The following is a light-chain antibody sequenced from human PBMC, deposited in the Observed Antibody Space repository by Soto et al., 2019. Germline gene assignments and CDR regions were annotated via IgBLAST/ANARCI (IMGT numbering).Light chain of an antibody. V-gene: IGKV3-11*01. CDR3: HQRQYWLPIT. J-gene: IGKJ5*01. CDR1: LSVSVY. CDR2: DAS. Sequence: VLSLSQATLSLSPGKRSTLSCRSSLSVSVYLDWYQQKPGQAPRLLISDASNRATGIPASFSGSGSGTDFTLTISSLEPEDFAVYYCHQRQYWLPITFGHVTRLEIK.